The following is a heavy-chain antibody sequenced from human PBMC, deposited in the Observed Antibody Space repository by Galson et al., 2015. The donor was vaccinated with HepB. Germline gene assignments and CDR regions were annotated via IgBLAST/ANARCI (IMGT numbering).Heavy chain of an antibody. Sequence: SLRLSCAASGFTFRRPDMNWVHQAPGKGLVWVSIISSSAISIYYADSVKGRFTISRANARNFLYLQMNSLRVEDTAVYYCVRVGNVLLSDFDSWGPGSLVSVSS. D-gene: IGHD3-10*02. CDR2: ISSSAISI. J-gene: IGHJ4*02. CDR1: GFTFRRPD. V-gene: IGHV3-21*06. CDR3: VRVGNVLLSDFDS.